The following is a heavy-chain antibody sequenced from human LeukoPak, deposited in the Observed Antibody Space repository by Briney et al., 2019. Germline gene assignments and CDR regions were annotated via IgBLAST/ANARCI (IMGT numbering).Heavy chain of an antibody. CDR2: IYYSGSA. CDR3: ARDASQDFWSGSAFDP. Sequence: SETLSLTCSVSIGSISSSKWWSWVRQSPVKGLEWIGYIYYSGSAYYNPSLKSRVTISVDTSKNQFSLKLSSVTAADTAVYYCARDASQDFWSGSAFDPWGQGTLVTVSS. J-gene: IGHJ5*02. CDR1: IGSISSSKW. D-gene: IGHD3-3*01. V-gene: IGHV4-4*02.